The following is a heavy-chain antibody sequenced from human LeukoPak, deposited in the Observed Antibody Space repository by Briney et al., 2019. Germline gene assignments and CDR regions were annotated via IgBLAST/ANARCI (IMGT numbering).Heavy chain of an antibody. CDR3: ARVPRSYYYYYYMDV. Sequence: SETLSLTCNVSGGSISGYHWSWIRQPPGKGLEWLGYIYYSGSSNYNPSLKSRVTISADTSKNQFSLKLSSVTAADTAVYYCARVPRSYYYYYYMDVWGKGTSVTVSS. J-gene: IGHJ6*03. CDR2: IYYSGSS. CDR1: GGSISGYH. V-gene: IGHV4-59*01.